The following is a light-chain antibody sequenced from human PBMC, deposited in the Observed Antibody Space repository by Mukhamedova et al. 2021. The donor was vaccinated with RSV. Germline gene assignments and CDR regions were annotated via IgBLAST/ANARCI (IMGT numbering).Light chain of an antibody. J-gene: IGKJ1*01. CDR3: QPYITYWT. Sequence: WYQRRVHGKAPKLLIYKAFNLQSGVPSMFSGSGSGTAFTLTISSLQPDDFATYFCQPYITYWTFGQGTKVEIK. V-gene: IGKV1-5*03. CDR2: KAF.